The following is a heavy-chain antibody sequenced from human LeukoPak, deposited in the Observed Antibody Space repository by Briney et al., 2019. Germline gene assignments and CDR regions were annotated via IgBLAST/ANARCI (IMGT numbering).Heavy chain of an antibody. J-gene: IGHJ3*01. CDR3: AKGIAAAGD. CDR2: IRSDSFTA. V-gene: IGHV3-23*01. D-gene: IGHD6-13*01. Sequence: GGSLRLSCAASGFDLTRHAMSWVRQTPGKGLEWVSDIRSDSFTATYADSVKGRFTISRDNSKKTLYLQMNSLRVEDTAVYYCAKGIAAAGDWGQGTMVTVSS. CDR1: GFDLTRHA.